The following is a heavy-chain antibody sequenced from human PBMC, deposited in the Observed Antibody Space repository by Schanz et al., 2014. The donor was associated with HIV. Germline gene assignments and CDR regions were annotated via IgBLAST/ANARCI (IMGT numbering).Heavy chain of an antibody. Sequence: EVQLLESGGGLVQPGRSLRLSCAASGFTFYTYAMTWVRQAPGKGQEWVSTISDSADGTYYADSMKGRVTISRDNSKNILYLQMNSLRAEDTALYYCSKATSGSRGWYTGSDWGQGTLVTVSS. CDR2: ISDSADGT. V-gene: IGHV3-23*01. D-gene: IGHD6-19*01. CDR3: SKATSGSRGWYTGSD. CDR1: GFTFYTYA. J-gene: IGHJ4*02.